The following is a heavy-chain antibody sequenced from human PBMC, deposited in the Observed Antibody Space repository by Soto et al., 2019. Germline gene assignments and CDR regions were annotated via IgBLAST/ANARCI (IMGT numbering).Heavy chain of an antibody. CDR2: ISGSGGST. V-gene: IGHV3-23*01. CDR1: GFTFSSYA. J-gene: IGHJ6*02. D-gene: IGHD3-22*01. Sequence: GGSLRLSCAASGFTFSSYAMSWVRQAPGKGLEWVSAISGSGGSTYYADSVEGRLTISRDNSKNTLYLQMNSLRAEDTAVYYCAKSYYYDSSGYYGFYYYGMDVWGQGTTVTVSS. CDR3: AKSYYYDSSGYYGFYYYGMDV.